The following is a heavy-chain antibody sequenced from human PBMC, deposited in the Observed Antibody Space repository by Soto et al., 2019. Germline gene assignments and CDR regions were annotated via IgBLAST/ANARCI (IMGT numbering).Heavy chain of an antibody. CDR2: ISSSSSYI. Sequence: EVQLVESGGGLVKPGGSLRLSCAASGFTFSSYSMNWVRQAPGKGLEWVSSISSSSSYIYYADSVKGRFTISRDNAKNALYLQMNSLRAEDTAVYYCARDPWGGDSEDIDYWGQGTLVTVSS. CDR3: ARDPWGGDSEDIDY. V-gene: IGHV3-21*01. D-gene: IGHD2-21*02. CDR1: GFTFSSYS. J-gene: IGHJ4*02.